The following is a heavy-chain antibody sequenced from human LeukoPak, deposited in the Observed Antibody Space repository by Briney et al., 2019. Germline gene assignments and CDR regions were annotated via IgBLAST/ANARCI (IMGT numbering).Heavy chain of an antibody. CDR2: ISSSSSYI. Sequence: GGSLRLSCAASGFIFSSYEMSWVRQAPGKGLEWVSSISSSSSYIYYADSVKGRFTISRDNAKNSLYLQMNSLRAEDTALYYCAVYSSTDYYYYMDVWGKGTTVTVSS. CDR3: AVYSSTDYYYYMDV. CDR1: GFIFSSYE. D-gene: IGHD6-13*01. V-gene: IGHV3-21*04. J-gene: IGHJ6*03.